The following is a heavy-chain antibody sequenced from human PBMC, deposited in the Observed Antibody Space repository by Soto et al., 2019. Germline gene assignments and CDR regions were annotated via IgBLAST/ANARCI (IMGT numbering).Heavy chain of an antibody. J-gene: IGHJ4*02. CDR1: GFSVRDSH. V-gene: IGHV3-53*01. D-gene: IGHD2-15*01. CDR3: VRDLCGGNSE. Sequence: PGGSLRVSCAVSGFSVRDSHMSWVRKPPGKGLEWVSVMYFGGTSYYRDSVKGRFTISRDKSKNTVDLEMSRMRADDIGIYYCVRDLCGGNSEWGPGIPFTVSS. CDR2: MYFGGTS.